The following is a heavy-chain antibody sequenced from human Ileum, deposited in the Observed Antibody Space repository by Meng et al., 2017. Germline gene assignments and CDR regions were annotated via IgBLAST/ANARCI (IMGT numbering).Heavy chain of an antibody. V-gene: IGHV4-31*03. D-gene: IGHD3-22*01. CDR1: GGSISSGGYY. Sequence: SETLSLTCTVSGGSISSGGYYWSWIRQHPGKGLEWIGYIYYSGSTYYNPSLKSRVTISVDTSKNQFSQKLSSVTAADTAVYYCARVSGYYYDSSGYFFDYWGQGTLVTVSS. CDR2: IYYSGST. CDR3: ARVSGYYYDSSGYFFDY. J-gene: IGHJ4*02.